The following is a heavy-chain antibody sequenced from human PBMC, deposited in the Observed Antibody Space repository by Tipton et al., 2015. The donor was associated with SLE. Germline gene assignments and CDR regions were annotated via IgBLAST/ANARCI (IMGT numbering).Heavy chain of an antibody. D-gene: IGHD5-12*01. CDR1: GGSFSGDF. Sequence: TLSLTCAVYGGSFSGDFWSWIRQPPGKGLEWIGETDHTGSAKYNPSLKSRVTISIDTSENQFSLKLSSVTVADTAIYYCARKYIAGRNFEHWGRGTLVTVSS. CDR3: ARKYIAGRNFEH. CDR2: TDHTGSA. J-gene: IGHJ4*02. V-gene: IGHV4-34*01.